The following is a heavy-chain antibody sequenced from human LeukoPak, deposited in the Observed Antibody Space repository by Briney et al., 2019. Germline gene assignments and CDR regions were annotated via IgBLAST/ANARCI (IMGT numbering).Heavy chain of an antibody. Sequence: GASVKVSCKASGYTFTSYGISWVRQAPGQGLERLGWISAYNDNTNYAQKVQGRVTMTTDTSTSTAYMELRSLRSDDTAVYYCARDGNYDTSQGWFDPWGQGTLVIVSS. J-gene: IGHJ5*02. CDR3: ARDGNYDTSQGWFDP. CDR2: ISAYNDNT. D-gene: IGHD3-22*01. CDR1: GYTFTSYG. V-gene: IGHV1-18*01.